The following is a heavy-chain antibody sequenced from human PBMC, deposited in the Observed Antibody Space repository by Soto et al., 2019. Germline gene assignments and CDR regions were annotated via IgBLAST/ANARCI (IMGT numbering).Heavy chain of an antibody. D-gene: IGHD3-10*01. CDR3: AKGSPVLLWFGELFGDYYYGMDV. Sequence: GGSLRLSCAASGFTFSSYAMSWVRQAPGKGLEWVSVISGSGGSTYYADSVKGRFTISRDNSKNTLYLQMNSLRAEDTAVYYCAKGSPVLLWFGELFGDYYYGMDVWGQGTTVTVSS. J-gene: IGHJ6*02. V-gene: IGHV3-23*01. CDR1: GFTFSSYA. CDR2: ISGSGGST.